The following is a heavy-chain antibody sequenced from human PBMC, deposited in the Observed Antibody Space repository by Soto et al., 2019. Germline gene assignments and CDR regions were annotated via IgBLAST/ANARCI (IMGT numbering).Heavy chain of an antibody. D-gene: IGHD6-6*01. CDR2: IFYSGNT. CDR3: ARQRSNSAHFDD. V-gene: IGHV4-39*01. J-gene: IGHJ5*02. CDR1: GDAVTSSSHY. Sequence: QPQLQESGPGLVKPSETLSLTCSVSGDAVTSSSHYWGWIRQPPGRGLEWIGNIFYSGNTYYNPSLERRVTISVDTSKNQFSLRLNSVTAADTAVYFCARQRSNSAHFDDWGQGALVTVSS.